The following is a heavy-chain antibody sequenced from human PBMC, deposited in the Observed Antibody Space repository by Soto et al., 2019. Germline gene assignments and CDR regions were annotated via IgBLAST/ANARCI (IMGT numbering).Heavy chain of an antibody. Sequence: SETLSLTCTVSGGSISSSTYYWGWMRQPPGKGQEWIASFFISGNTYYNPSLKSRVTISVDTSKNQFSLKLSAVTAADTAVYYCARLGGDSSSWSYYYYFGMDVWGQGTTVTVSS. V-gene: IGHV4-39*01. J-gene: IGHJ6*02. D-gene: IGHD6-13*01. CDR3: ARLGGDSSSWSYYYYFGMDV. CDR2: FFISGNT. CDR1: GGSISSSTYY.